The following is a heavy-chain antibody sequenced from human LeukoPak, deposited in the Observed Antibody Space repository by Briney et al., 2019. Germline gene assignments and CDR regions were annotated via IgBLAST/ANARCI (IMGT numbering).Heavy chain of an antibody. J-gene: IGHJ5*02. CDR2: ISYDGSNK. Sequence: GGSLRLSCAASGFTFSSYAMHWVRQAPGKGLEWVAVISYDGSNKYYADSVKGRFTISRDNSKNTLYLQMNSLRAEDTAVYYCARRSGYYYDSSGYVDNWLDPWGQGTLVTVSS. D-gene: IGHD3-22*01. CDR1: GFTFSSYA. V-gene: IGHV3-30*04. CDR3: ARRSGYYYDSSGYVDNWLDP.